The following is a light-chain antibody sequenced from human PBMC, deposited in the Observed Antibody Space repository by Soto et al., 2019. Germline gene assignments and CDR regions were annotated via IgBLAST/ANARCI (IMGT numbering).Light chain of an antibody. CDR2: AVS. CDR3: SSYTTSSTVI. Sequence: QSALTQPASVSGSPGQSCTISCTGTSSDVGDHNYVSWYQQQPGKAPKLMIYAVSNRPSGVSNRFSGSTSGTTASLTVSGLQAEDEADYYCSSYTTSSTVIFGGGTKLTVL. V-gene: IGLV2-14*03. J-gene: IGLJ2*01. CDR1: SSDVGDHNY.